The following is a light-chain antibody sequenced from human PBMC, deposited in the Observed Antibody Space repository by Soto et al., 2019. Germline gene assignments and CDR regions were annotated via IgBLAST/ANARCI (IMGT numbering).Light chain of an antibody. CDR2: AAS. J-gene: IGKJ4*01. Sequence: AIRMTQSPSSLSASTGDRVTITCRASQGISSYLAWYQQKPGKAPKLLIYAASTLQSGVPSRFSGSGSGTDFTLSISCLQSEDFATYYCQLYYSYPPLTFGGGTKVEIK. V-gene: IGKV1-8*01. CDR3: QLYYSYPPLT. CDR1: QGISSY.